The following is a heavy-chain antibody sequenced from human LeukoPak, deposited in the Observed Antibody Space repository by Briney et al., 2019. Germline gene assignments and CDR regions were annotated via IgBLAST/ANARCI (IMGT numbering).Heavy chain of an antibody. CDR3: ARAFAYYSGSNWFDP. J-gene: IGHJ5*02. Sequence: ASVKVSCKASGYTSTSYDINWVRQATGQGLEWMGWMNPNSGKTGYVQKFQGRVTMTWNTSISTAYIELSSLRSEDTAVYYCARAFAYYSGSNWFDPWGQGTLVTVSS. CDR2: MNPNSGKT. D-gene: IGHD3-10*01. CDR1: GYTSTSYD. V-gene: IGHV1-8*01.